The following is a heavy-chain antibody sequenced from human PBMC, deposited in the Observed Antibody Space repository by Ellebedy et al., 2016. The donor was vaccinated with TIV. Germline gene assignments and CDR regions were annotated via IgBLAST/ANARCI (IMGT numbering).Heavy chain of an antibody. J-gene: IGHJ4*02. Sequence: SETLSLXCTVSGDSITSYYWSWIRQSPGRGLEWIGFVFYSGSTIYNPSLGGRVTMSIDTSKNQFSLKLRSVTAADTAIYYCAKNFRSDSGSHSAYFDYWGQGILVTVSS. CDR2: VFYSGST. CDR3: AKNFRSDSGSHSAYFDY. V-gene: IGHV4-59*01. D-gene: IGHD1-26*01. CDR1: GDSITSYY.